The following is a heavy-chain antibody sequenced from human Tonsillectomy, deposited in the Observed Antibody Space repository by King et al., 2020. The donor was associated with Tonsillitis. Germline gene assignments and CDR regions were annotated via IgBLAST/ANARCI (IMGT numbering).Heavy chain of an antibody. Sequence: QLQESGPGLVKPSETLSLTCTVSGGSISSYYWSWVRQPPGKGLEWIGYCYYSGSTNYNPSLKSRVTISVDTSKNQFSLKLSSVTAADTAVYYCARGRRGDSGGYYKNLYWNYWGQGTLVTVSS. D-gene: IGHD3-22*01. J-gene: IGHJ4*02. CDR2: CYYSGST. CDR1: GGSISSYY. V-gene: IGHV4-59*01. CDR3: ARGRRGDSGGYYKNLYWNY.